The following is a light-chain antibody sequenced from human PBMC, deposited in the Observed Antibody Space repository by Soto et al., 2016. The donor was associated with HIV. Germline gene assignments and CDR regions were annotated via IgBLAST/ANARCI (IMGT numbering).Light chain of an antibody. J-gene: IGLJ3*02. CDR2: DDR. V-gene: IGLV3-21*03. Sequence: SYELTQPAAVSVAPGKLATITCEGDNLGSQSVHWYQQKPGQAPVLVVYDDRARSPGIPARFSGSTSGDSAILTISRVEVGDEADYYCQVWDSRSDGLFGGGTKLTVL. CDR1: NLGSQS. CDR3: QVWDSRSDGL.